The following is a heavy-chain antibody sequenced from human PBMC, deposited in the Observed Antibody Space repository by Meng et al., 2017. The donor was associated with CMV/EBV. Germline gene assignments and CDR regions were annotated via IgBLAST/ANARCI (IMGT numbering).Heavy chain of an antibody. CDR1: GVTFSGSA. J-gene: IGHJ4*02. V-gene: IGHV3-73*01. CDR2: IRSKANSYAT. CDR3: TRLRAYDSSDSDY. D-gene: IGHD3-22*01. Sequence: SGVTFSGSAMHWVRQASGKGLEWVGRIRSKANSYATAYAASVKGRFTISRDDSKNTAYLQMNSLKTEDTAVYYCTRLRAYDSSDSDYWGQGTLVTVSS.